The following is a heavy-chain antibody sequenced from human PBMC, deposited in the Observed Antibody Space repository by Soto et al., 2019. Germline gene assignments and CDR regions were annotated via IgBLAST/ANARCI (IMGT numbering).Heavy chain of an antibody. CDR2: ISAYNGNT. CDR3: ARGIAAAGKGWFDP. D-gene: IGHD6-13*01. J-gene: IGHJ5*02. Sequence: SSVNFSCKASGYTFTSYGISWVRQAPGQGLEWMGWISAYNGNTNYAQKLQGRVTMTTDTSTSTAYMELRSLRSDDTAVYYCARGIAAAGKGWFDPWGQGTLVTVSS. V-gene: IGHV1-18*01. CDR1: GYTFTSYG.